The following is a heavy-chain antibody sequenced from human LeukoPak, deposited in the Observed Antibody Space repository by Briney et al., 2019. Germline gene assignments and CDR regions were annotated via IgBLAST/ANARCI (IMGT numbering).Heavy chain of an antibody. CDR2: ISGSGGST. J-gene: IGHJ4*02. D-gene: IGHD2-2*01. Sequence: PGGSLRLSCAASGFTFSNYAMIWVRQDPGKGLEWVSVISGSGGSTYYADSVKGRFTISRDNSKNTLFLQMNSLRAEDTAVYYCAKKSVRPDWGQGTLVTVSS. CDR1: GFTFSNYA. V-gene: IGHV3-23*01. CDR3: AKKSVRPD.